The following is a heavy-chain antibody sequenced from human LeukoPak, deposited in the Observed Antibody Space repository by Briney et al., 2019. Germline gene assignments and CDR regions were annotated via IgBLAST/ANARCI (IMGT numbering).Heavy chain of an antibody. CDR2: FDPEDGET. J-gene: IGHJ4*02. V-gene: IGHV1-24*01. CDR1: GYTLTELS. CDR3: ARGQVEMATFDY. D-gene: IGHD5-24*01. Sequence: ASVKVSCKVSGYTLTELSMHWVRQAPGKGLEWMGGFDPEDGETIYAQKFQGRVTITADKSTSTAYMELSSLRSEDTAVYYCARGQVEMATFDYWGQGTLVTVSS.